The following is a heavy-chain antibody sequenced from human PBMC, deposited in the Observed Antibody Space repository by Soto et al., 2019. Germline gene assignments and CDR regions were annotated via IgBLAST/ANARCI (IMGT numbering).Heavy chain of an antibody. CDR1: GFTFSSYG. CDR3: AKDDSYSNYYGMDV. V-gene: IGHV3-30*18. J-gene: IGHJ6*02. D-gene: IGHD4-4*01. Sequence: QVQLVESGGGVVQPGRSLRLSCAASGFTFSSYGMHWVRQAPGKGLEWVAVISYDGSNKYYADSVKGRFTISRDNSKNTLYLQMNSLRAEDTAVDYCAKDDSYSNYYGMDVWGQGTTVTVSS. CDR2: ISYDGSNK.